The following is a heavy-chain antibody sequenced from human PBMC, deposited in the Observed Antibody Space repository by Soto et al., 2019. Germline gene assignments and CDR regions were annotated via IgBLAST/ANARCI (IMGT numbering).Heavy chain of an antibody. CDR3: AREAVLLWFGEQGSDY. J-gene: IGHJ4*02. CDR1: GFTFSDYY. V-gene: IGHV3-11*01. D-gene: IGHD3-10*01. CDR2: ISSSGSTI. Sequence: GGSLRLSCAASGFTFSDYYMSWIRQAPGKGLEWVSYISSSGSTIYYADSVKGRFTISRDNAKNSLYLQMNSLRAEDTAVYYCAREAVLLWFGEQGSDYWGQGTLVTVSS.